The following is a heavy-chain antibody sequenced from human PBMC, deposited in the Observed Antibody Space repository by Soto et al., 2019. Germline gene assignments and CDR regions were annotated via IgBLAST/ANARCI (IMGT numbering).Heavy chain of an antibody. CDR3: ARDWGQQWLAYGLDV. CDR1: GYTFTNFG. Sequence: QVQLVQSGAVVKKLGASVKVSCKASGYTFTNFGISWVRQAPGQGLEWMGWISTYNGHTTSAQQLQGRLTMTTDTSTSTASMELRSLRSDDAAVYFCARDWGQQWLAYGLDVWGQGTTVTVSS. J-gene: IGHJ6*02. D-gene: IGHD6-19*01. V-gene: IGHV1-18*01. CDR2: ISTYNGHT.